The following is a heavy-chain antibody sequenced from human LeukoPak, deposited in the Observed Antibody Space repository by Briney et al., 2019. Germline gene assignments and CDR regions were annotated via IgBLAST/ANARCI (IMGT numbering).Heavy chain of an antibody. CDR3: ARVRVVTGPLEAFDI. J-gene: IGHJ3*02. CDR2: ISAYNGNT. CDR1: GYTFTSYG. Sequence: ASVKVSFKASGYTFTSYGISWVRQAPGQGLEWMGWISAYNGNTNYAQKLQGRVTITRNTSISTAYMELSSLRSEDTAVYYCARVRVVTGPLEAFDIWGQGTMVTVSS. D-gene: IGHD3-3*01. V-gene: IGHV1-18*01.